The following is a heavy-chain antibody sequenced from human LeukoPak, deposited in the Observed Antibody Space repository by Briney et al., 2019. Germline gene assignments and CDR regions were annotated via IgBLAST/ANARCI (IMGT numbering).Heavy chain of an antibody. J-gene: IGHJ3*02. D-gene: IGHD3-22*01. CDR2: IYYSGNT. CDR1: GGSISDYY. Sequence: SETLSLTCTVSGGSISDYYWTWIRQPPGKGLEWIGHIYYSGNTIYNPSLKSRVTISVDTSKNQFSLKLTSVTTADTAVYYCAGEDYFDSSGYASWRFDIWGQGTMVTVSS. V-gene: IGHV4-59*01. CDR3: AGEDYFDSSGYASWRFDI.